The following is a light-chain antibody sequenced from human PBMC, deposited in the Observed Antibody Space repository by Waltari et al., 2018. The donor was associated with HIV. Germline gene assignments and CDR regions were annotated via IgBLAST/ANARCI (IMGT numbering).Light chain of an antibody. CDR1: QTVSSTSNDKSY. CDR2: GAS. CDR3: QQYYTTPL. Sequence: VLTQSPEFLTVSQGERATINCTSSQTVSSTSNDKSYLAWYQQQPGQPPKLLVSGASSRHPGVPDRFSGSGSGTSFTLTIDNLQPEDVGIYYCQQYYTTPLFGGGTKVEI. J-gene: IGKJ4*01. V-gene: IGKV4-1*01.